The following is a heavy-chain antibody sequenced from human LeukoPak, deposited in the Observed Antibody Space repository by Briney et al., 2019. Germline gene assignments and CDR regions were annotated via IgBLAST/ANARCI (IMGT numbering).Heavy chain of an antibody. CDR2: IYYSGST. CDR3: ARVPRGVAVAGTRKYYFDY. D-gene: IGHD6-19*01. J-gene: IGHJ4*02. CDR1: GGSISSGDYY. Sequence: PSQTLSLTCTVSGGSISSGDYYWSWIRQPPGKGLEWIGYIYYSGSTYYNPSLKSRVTISVDTSKNQFSLKLSSVTAADTAVYYCARVPRGVAVAGTRKYYFDYWGQGTLVTVSS. V-gene: IGHV4-30-4*08.